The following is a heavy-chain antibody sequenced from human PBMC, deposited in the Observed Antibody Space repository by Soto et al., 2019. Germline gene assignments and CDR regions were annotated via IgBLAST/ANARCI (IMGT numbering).Heavy chain of an antibody. J-gene: IGHJ6*02. CDR3: ARSQGSSTSLEIYYYYYYGMDV. D-gene: IGHD2-2*01. CDR1: GGTFGSYA. CDR2: IIPIPGTA. Sequence: QVQLVQSGAEVKKPGSSVKVSCKASGGTFGSYAISWVRQAPGQGLEWMGGIIPIPGTANYAQKFQGRVTIAADESTSTAYMEVGSLRSEDTAVYYCARSQGSSTSLEIYYYYYYGMDVWGQGTTVTVSS. V-gene: IGHV1-69*01.